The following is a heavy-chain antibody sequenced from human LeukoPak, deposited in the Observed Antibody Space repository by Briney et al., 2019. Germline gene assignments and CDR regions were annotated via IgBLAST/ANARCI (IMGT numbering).Heavy chain of an antibody. J-gene: IGHJ5*02. CDR1: GFTFSSYG. V-gene: IGHV3-33*01. D-gene: IGHD2-2*01. CDR3: ARDNQPYCSSTSCYAGAHWFDP. CDR2: IWYDGSNK. Sequence: GGSLRLSCAASGFTFSSYGMHWVRQAPGKGLEWVAVIWYDGSNKYYADSVKGRFTISRDNSKNTLYLQMNSPRAEDTAVYYCARDNQPYCSSTSCYAGAHWFDPWGQGTLVTVSS.